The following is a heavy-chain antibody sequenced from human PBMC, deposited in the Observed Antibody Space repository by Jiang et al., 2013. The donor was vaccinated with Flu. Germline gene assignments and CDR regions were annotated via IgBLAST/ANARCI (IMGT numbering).Heavy chain of an antibody. CDR1: A. J-gene: IGHJ4*02. CDR2: IGYSGGDT. Sequence: AMSWVRQAPGKGLEWVSTIGYSGGDTYFADSVKGRFTISRDNSKNTLYLQMNSLRAEDTAVYYCAKRTTTPGAPKLYFFDSWGRGTLVVVSS. V-gene: IGHV3-23*01. D-gene: IGHD4-11*01. CDR3: AKRTTTPGAPKLYFFDS.